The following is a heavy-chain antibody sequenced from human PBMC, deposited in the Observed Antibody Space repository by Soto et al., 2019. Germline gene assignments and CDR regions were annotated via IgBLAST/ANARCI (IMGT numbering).Heavy chain of an antibody. D-gene: IGHD3-10*01. CDR2: MFHSGSA. V-gene: IGHV4-30-2*01. J-gene: IGHJ5*02. CDR3: ARGKRGIRYYGSGTSDWLDP. CDR1: GGSISSGDYS. Sequence: QLQLQESGSGLMTPSQTLSLTCAVSGGSISSGDYSWSWIRQPPGKGLEWIGYMFHSGSAYYNPSLKSRVTIPVDRSKNQFSLKLTSLNAADTAVYYCARGKRGIRYYGSGTSDWLDPWGQGTLVTVSS.